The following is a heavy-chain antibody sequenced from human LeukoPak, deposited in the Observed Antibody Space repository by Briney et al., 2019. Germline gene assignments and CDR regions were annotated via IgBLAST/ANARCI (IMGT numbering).Heavy chain of an antibody. V-gene: IGHV3-23*01. CDR2: ISGSGGST. J-gene: IGHJ4*02. CDR1: GFTFSSYA. D-gene: IGHD3-3*01. CDR3: AKVNFWSGYTFDY. Sequence: GGSLRLSCAAPGFTFSSYAMSWVRQAPGEGLEWVSAISGSGGSTYYADSVKGRFTISRDNSKNTLYLQMNSLRAEDTAVYYCAKVNFWSGYTFDYWGQGTLVTVSS.